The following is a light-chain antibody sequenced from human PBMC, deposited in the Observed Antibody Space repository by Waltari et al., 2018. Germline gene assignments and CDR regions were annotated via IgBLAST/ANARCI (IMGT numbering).Light chain of an antibody. J-gene: IGKJ4*01. Sequence: EIVLTQSPGTLSLSPGERATLSCRASESVSSGYVAWYQQKPGQAPRLLIYGASLRATGIPDRFSGSGSVSDFTLTITRLEPEDFAMYYCQQYGYSPLTFGGGTKVEIK. V-gene: IGKV3-20*01. CDR2: GAS. CDR1: ESVSSGY. CDR3: QQYGYSPLT.